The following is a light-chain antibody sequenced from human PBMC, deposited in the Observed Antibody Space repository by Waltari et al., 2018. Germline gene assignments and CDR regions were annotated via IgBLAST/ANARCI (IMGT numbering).Light chain of an antibody. V-gene: IGLV2-14*01. CDR2: EVS. CDR3: SSYTSSSTAV. CDR1: SSDVGGFTY. Sequence: QSALTQPASVSGSPGQSITISCTGTSSDVGGFTYVSWYQQHPGKAPKPMIYEVSNRPSGVSNRFSGSKSGNTASLTISGLQAEDEADYYCSSYTSSSTAVFGGGTKLTVL. J-gene: IGLJ2*01.